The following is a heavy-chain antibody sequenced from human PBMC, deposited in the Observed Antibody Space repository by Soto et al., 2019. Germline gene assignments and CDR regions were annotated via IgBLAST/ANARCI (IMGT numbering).Heavy chain of an antibody. CDR3: ATVHNTSRSFDY. Sequence: GGSLRLSCAASGFTFNIYAMTWVRQAPGKGLEWVSTTGATGRTTYYSDSVKGRFTVSRDNSKNTLDLQMSNLRAEDTAVYYCATVHNTSRSFDYWGQGTLVTVSS. CDR1: GFTFNIYA. D-gene: IGHD1-20*01. CDR2: TGATGRTT. V-gene: IGHV3-23*01. J-gene: IGHJ4*02.